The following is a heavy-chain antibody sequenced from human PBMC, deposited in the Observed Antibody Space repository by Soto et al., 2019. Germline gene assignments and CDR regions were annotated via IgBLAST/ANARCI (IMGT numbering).Heavy chain of an antibody. CDR1: GFIFSNAW. Sequence: EVQLVESGGGLVKPGGSLRLSCAASGFIFSNAWMSCVRQAPGKGLEWVGLIKKKADGGTTDYAAALKGRFTISRDDSKNTLYLQMSRLKTEDTAVYYCRTQWLDWGQGTLVTVSS. CDR2: IKKKADGGTT. V-gene: IGHV3-15*01. D-gene: IGHD6-19*01. J-gene: IGHJ4*02. CDR3: RTQWLD.